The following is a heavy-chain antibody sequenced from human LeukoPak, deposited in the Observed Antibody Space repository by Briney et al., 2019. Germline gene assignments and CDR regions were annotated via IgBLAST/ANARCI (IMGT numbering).Heavy chain of an antibody. CDR2: INHRGST. V-gene: IGHV4-34*01. J-gene: IGHJ4*02. D-gene: IGHD6-19*01. CDR1: GGSFSDYQ. Sequence: SESLSLTCAVYGGSFSDYQWSWMRQAPGKGLEWIGEINHRGSTNYNPSLKSRVTISVDPSKNQFSLKLNSVSAADTAVCFCARGIPHSGWPLDYWGQGTLVTVSS. CDR3: ARGIPHSGWPLDY.